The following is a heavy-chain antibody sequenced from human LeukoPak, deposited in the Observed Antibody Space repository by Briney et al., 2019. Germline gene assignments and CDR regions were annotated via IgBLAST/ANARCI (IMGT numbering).Heavy chain of an antibody. V-gene: IGHV4-59*08. CDR3: AEGYYMDV. CDR2: IYYSGST. CDR1: GGSISSYY. J-gene: IGHJ6*03. Sequence: SETLSLTCPVSGGSISSYYWRCIRQPPGKGLAWIGSIYYSGSTYYNPSLKSRVTIAVDTSKNQFSLKLSSVTAADTSVYYCAEGYYMDVWGKGTTVTVSS.